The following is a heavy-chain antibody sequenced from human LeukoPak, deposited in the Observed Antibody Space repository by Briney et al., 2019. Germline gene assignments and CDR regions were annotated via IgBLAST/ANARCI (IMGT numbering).Heavy chain of an antibody. CDR3: ARDYYGSGSYYPY. J-gene: IGHJ4*02. CDR2: ISSSSSYI. CDR1: GFTFSSYS. Sequence: GGSLRLSCAASGFTFSSYSMNWVRQAPGKGLEWVSSISSSSSYIYYADSVKGRFTISRDNAKNSLYLQMNSLRAEDTAVYYCARDYYGSGSYYPYRGQGTLVTVSS. V-gene: IGHV3-21*01. D-gene: IGHD3-10*01.